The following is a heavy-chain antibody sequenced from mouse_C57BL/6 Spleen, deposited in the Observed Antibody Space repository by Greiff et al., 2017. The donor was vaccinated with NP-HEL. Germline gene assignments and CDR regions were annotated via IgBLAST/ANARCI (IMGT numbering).Heavy chain of an antibody. CDR1: GFTFSDYG. V-gene: IGHV5-17*01. CDR3: AREKKLAMDY. J-gene: IGHJ4*01. D-gene: IGHD1-3*01. CDR2: ISSGSSTI. Sequence: EVMLVESGGGLVKPGGSLKLSCAASGFTFSDYGMHWVRQAPEKGLEWVAYISSGSSTIYYADTVKGRFTISRDNAKNTLFLQMTSLRYEDTAMYYCAREKKLAMDYGGKGTSVTVSS.